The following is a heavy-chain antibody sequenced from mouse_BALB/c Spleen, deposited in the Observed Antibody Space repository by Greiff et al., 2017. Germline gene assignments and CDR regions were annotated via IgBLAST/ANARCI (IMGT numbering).Heavy chain of an antibody. V-gene: IGHV2-9*02. J-gene: IGHJ1*01. D-gene: IGHD1-2*01. CDR2: IWAGGST. CDR1: GFSLTSYG. Sequence: VKLVESGPGLVAPSQSLSITCTVSGFSLTSYGVHWVRQPPGKGLEWLGVIWAGGSTNYNSALMSRLSISKDNSKSQVFLKMNSLQTDDTAMYYCARESTITTASYWYFDVWGAGTTVTVSS. CDR3: ARESTITTASYWYFDV.